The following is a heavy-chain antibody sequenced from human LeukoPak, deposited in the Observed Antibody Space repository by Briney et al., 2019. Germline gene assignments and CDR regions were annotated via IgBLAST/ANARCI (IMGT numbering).Heavy chain of an antibody. J-gene: IGHJ4*02. V-gene: IGHV3-7*01. D-gene: IGHD6-13*01. CDR1: GFTFSTYW. Sequence: GGSLRLSCAASGFTFSTYWRSWVRQAPGKGLEWMANIKQDGSEKYYVDSVKGRFTISRDNAKNSLYLQMNSLRAEDTAMYYCARDSAGNDYWGQGTLVTVSS. CDR2: IKQDGSEK. CDR3: ARDSAGNDY.